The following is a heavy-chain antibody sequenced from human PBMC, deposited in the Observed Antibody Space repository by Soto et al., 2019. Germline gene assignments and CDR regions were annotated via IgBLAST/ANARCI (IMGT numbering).Heavy chain of an antibody. D-gene: IGHD3-22*01. V-gene: IGHV4-34*01. Sequence: GSLRLSCAASGFTFSSYWMSWIRQPPGKGLEWIGEINHSGSTNYNPSLKSRVTISVDTSKNHFSLKLSSVTAADTAVFDCSRVRDTIIVVVISYFDYWGQGTLVTVSS. CDR3: SRVRDTIIVVVISYFDY. CDR2: INHSGST. J-gene: IGHJ4*02. CDR1: GFTFSSYW.